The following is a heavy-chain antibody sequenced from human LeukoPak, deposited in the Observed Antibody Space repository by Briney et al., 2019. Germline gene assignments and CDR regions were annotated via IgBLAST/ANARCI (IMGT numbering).Heavy chain of an antibody. V-gene: IGHV4-34*01. CDR3: ARGRGIFGVVIIGVDFDY. CDR1: GGSFSGYY. CDR2: INHSGST. D-gene: IGHD3-3*01. J-gene: IGHJ4*02. Sequence: SETLSLTCAVYGGSFSGYYWSWIRQPPGKGLEWIGEINHSGSTNYNPSLKSRVTISVDTSKNQLSLKLSSVTAADTAVYYCARGRGIFGVVIIGVDFDYWGQGTLVTVSS.